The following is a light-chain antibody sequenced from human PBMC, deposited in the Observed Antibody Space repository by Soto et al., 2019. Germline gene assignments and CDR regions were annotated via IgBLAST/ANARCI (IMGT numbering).Light chain of an antibody. CDR3: QPYNTWPLT. Sequence: EVVMRQSPATLAVSPGEGATLPFRASQGISDTLAWYQHKPGQTPRLLIYDTSTRATGVPTRFSGSRSGAEFTLTINSLQSEDFAVYYCQPYNTWPLTFGGGTKVDIK. J-gene: IGKJ4*01. V-gene: IGKV3-15*01. CDR1: QGISDT. CDR2: DTS.